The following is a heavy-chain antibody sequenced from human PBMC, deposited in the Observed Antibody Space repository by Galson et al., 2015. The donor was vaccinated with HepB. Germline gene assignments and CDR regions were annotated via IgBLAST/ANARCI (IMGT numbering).Heavy chain of an antibody. D-gene: IGHD3-16*02. CDR1: GFTFSSYA. CDR3: ARSPRGNYVWGSYRYTLNNWYFDL. CDR2: ISYDGSNK. Sequence: SLRLSCAASGFTFSSYAMHWVRQAPGKGLEWVAVISYDGSNKYYADSVKGRFTISRDNSKNTLYLQMNSLRAEDTAVYYCARSPRGNYVWGSYRYTLNNWYFDLWGRGTLVTVSS. V-gene: IGHV3-30-3*01. J-gene: IGHJ2*01.